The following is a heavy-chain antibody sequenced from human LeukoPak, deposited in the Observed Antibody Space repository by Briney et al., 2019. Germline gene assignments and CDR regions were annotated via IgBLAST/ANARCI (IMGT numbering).Heavy chain of an antibody. CDR1: GYTFTSYA. D-gene: IGHD6-19*01. J-gene: IGHJ4*02. V-gene: IGHV1-3*01. Sequence: GASVKVSCKASGYTFTSYAMHWVRQAPGQRLEWMGWINAGNGNTKYSQKFQGRVTITRDTSASTAYMELSSLRSEDTAVYYCARAFGIAVAGTGYWGQGTLVTVSS. CDR2: INAGNGNT. CDR3: ARAFGIAVAGTGY.